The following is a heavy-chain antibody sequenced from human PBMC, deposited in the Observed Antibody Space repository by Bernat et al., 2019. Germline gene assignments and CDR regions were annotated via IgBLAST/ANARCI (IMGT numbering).Heavy chain of an antibody. D-gene: IGHD4-17*01. CDR1: GFTFSTYS. Sequence: EVQLVESGGGLVQPGGSLRLSCAASGFTFSTYSMNWVRQAPGKGLEWVSYISSSSGTIYYADSVKGRFTISRDNGKNSLYLQMNSLRDEDTAVYYCARMDSGDYVRYFDLWGRGTLVTVSS. CDR2: ISSSSGTI. CDR3: ARMDSGDYVRYFDL. V-gene: IGHV3-48*02. J-gene: IGHJ2*01.